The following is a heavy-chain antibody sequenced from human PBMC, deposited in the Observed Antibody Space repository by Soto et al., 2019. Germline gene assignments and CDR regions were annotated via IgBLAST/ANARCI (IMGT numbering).Heavy chain of an antibody. D-gene: IGHD2-15*01. CDR3: ARIFGLGSPYYYGMDV. CDR1: GYSISSSNW. J-gene: IGHJ6*02. V-gene: IGHV4-28*01. Sequence: ETLSLTCAVSGYSISSSNWWGWIRQPPGKGLEWIGYIYYSGSTYYNPSLKSRVTMSVDTSKNQFSLKLSSVTAVDTAVYYCARIFGLGSPYYYGMDVWGQGTTVTVSS. CDR2: IYYSGST.